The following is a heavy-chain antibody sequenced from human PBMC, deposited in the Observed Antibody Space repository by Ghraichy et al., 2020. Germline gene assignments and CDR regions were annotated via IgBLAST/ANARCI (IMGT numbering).Heavy chain of an antibody. CDR1: GDSTRTTRNE. Sequence: SQTLSLTCRVAGDSTRTTRNECAWIRQPPGKGLEWIGNVYFRGSTYYNPSLQSRVTISVDTSKDQFSLRLDSVTAADTALYYCARVNTLVRGGRGWFDPWGQGTLVIVSS. CDR2: VYFRGST. V-gene: IGHV4-39*07. CDR3: ARVNTLVRGGRGWFDP. D-gene: IGHD3-10*01. J-gene: IGHJ5*02.